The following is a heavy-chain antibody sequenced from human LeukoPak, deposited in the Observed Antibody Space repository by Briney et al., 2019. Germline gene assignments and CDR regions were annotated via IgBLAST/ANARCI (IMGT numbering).Heavy chain of an antibody. V-gene: IGHV4-59*01. J-gene: IGHJ4*02. CDR1: GGSISTYY. CDR2: IYYSGNT. CDR3: ARVGEGCFDH. Sequence: KPSETLSLTCTVSGGSISTYYWSWIRQRPGKGLEWIGYIYYSGNTNYNPSLKTRVTISIDTSKNQFSLRLRSVTAADTAVYYCARVGEGCFDHWGQGTLATVSS.